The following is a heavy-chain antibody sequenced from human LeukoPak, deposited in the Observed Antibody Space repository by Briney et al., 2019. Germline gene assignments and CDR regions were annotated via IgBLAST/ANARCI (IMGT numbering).Heavy chain of an antibody. J-gene: IGHJ4*02. CDR2: IRYDGSNK. D-gene: IGHD5-24*01. V-gene: IGHV3-30*02. Sequence: AGGSLRLSCAASGFTLGSYGMHWVRQDPGKGLEWVAFIRYDGSNKYYVDSVKGRFTISRDNSKNTLYLQMNSLETEDTAVYYCVRLHYNYHFDYWGQGALVTVSS. CDR1: GFTLGSYG. CDR3: VRLHYNYHFDY.